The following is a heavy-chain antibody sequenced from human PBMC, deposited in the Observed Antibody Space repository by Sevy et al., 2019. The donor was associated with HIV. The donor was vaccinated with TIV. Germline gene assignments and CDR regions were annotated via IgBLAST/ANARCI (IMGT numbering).Heavy chain of an antibody. Sequence: GGSLRLSCEASGFTFSSYDMSWVRQAPGKGLEWVSGLSPTGGTTHYAESVKGGLITSRDNSKKTLFLQMNSLGAEDTALYYCAKDLEQQLGPDYWGQGTQVTVSS. D-gene: IGHD6-13*01. V-gene: IGHV3-23*01. CDR1: GFTFSSYD. CDR3: AKDLEQQLGPDY. J-gene: IGHJ4*02. CDR2: LSPTGGTT.